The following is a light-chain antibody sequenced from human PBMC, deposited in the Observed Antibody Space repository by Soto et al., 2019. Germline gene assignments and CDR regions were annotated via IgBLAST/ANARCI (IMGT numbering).Light chain of an antibody. V-gene: IGKV3-20*01. CDR2: GAS. CDR1: QSITNSF. Sequence: IVLTRSPATLSLSPGERATLSCRASQSITNSFLAWYQQKPGQAPRLIMYGASNRATGIPDRFSGSGSGTDFTLTINRLEPEDFAVYYCQQYGSSPTFGQRTKV. CDR3: QQYGSSPT. J-gene: IGKJ1*01.